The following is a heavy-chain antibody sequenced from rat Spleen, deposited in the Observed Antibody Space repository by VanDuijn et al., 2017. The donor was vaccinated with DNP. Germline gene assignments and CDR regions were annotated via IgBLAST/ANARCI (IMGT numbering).Heavy chain of an antibody. Sequence: EVQLVESGGGLVQPGRSLKLSCAASGFTFSDYYMAWVRQAPTKGLEWVTSISPRGGGTYYRDSVKGRFTISRDNGKSTLFLQMNSLRSEDMATYYCARPYYYRYSGWFAYWGQGTLVTVSS. D-gene: IGHD1-2*01. CDR3: ARPYYYRYSGWFAY. J-gene: IGHJ3*01. V-gene: IGHV5-22*01. CDR1: GFTFSDYY. CDR2: ISPRGGGT.